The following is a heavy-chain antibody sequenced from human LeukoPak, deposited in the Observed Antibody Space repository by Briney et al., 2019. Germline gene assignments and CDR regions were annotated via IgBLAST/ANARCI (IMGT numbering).Heavy chain of an antibody. Sequence: SETLSLTCTVSGGSISSYYWSWIRQPPGKGLEWIGYIYYSGSTNYNPSLKSRVTISVDTSKNQFSLKLSSVTAADTAVYYCARLTYYYDSSGYYPRLDYWGQGTLVTVSS. CDR3: ARLTYYYDSSGYYPRLDY. V-gene: IGHV4-59*01. D-gene: IGHD3-22*01. CDR1: GGSISSYY. CDR2: IYYSGST. J-gene: IGHJ4*02.